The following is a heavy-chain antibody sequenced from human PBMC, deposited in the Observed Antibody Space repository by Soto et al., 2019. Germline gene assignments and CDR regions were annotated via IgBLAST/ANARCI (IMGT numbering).Heavy chain of an antibody. D-gene: IGHD6-13*01. V-gene: IGHV1-2*02. J-gene: IGHJ6*02. CDR1: GYTFTGYY. CDR3: AEKHSSSWYSHYYYGMDV. CDR2: INPSSGGT. Sequence: ASVKVSCKASGYTFTGYYMHWVRQAPGRGLEWMGWINPSSGGTNYAQKFQGRVTMTRDTSISTAYMELSRLRSDDTAVYYCAEKHSSSWYSHYYYGMDVWGQGTTVTVSS.